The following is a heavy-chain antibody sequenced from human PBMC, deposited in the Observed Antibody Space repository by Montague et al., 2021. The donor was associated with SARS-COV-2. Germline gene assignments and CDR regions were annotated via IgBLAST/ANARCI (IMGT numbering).Heavy chain of an antibody. CDR3: ARTPTRPLSLDS. Sequence: SETLSLTCAVSGGSITGFSWSWVRQPAGKGLEWIGRVTTSGTTNYSPSLRSRVTMSVDTSKNQFSPNLNSVTAADTAIYYCARTPTRPLSLDSWGQGTLVTVPS. V-gene: IGHV4-4*07. J-gene: IGHJ4*02. CDR2: VTTSGTT. CDR1: GGSITGFS. D-gene: IGHD6-6*01.